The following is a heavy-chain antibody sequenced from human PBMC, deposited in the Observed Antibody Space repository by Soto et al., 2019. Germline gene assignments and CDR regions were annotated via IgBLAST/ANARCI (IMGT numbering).Heavy chain of an antibody. D-gene: IGHD3-10*01. V-gene: IGHV4-34*01. CDR2: INHSGST. CDR3: ARAYYYGSGTRRWFDP. J-gene: IGHJ5*02. Sequence: SETLSLTCAVYGGSFSGYYWSWIRQPPGKGLEWIGEINHSGSTNYNPSLKSRVTISVDTSKNQFSLKLSSVTAADTAVYYCARAYYYGSGTRRWFDPWGQATLVTVSS. CDR1: GGSFSGYY.